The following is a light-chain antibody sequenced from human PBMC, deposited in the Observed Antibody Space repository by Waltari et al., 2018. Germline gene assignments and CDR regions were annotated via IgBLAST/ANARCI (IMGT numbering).Light chain of an antibody. V-gene: IGKV1-6*01. J-gene: IGKJ1*01. CDR1: QGIRND. CDR2: AAS. Sequence: AIQMTQSPSSLSASVGDRVTITCRASQGIRNDLGWYQQKPGEAPKHLVCAASSLQSAVPSRFSGSGSGTDFTLTISSLQPEDFATYYCLQDYNYPWTFGQGTKVEIK. CDR3: LQDYNYPWT.